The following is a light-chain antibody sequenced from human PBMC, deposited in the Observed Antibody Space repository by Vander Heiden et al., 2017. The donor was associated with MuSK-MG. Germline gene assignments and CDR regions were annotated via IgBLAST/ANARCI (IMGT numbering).Light chain of an antibody. J-gene: IGKJ1*01. CDR3: EQDDLVPWT. CDR1: QSINTY. V-gene: IGKV1-39*01. CDR2: AAS. Sequence: IEITQAPSSVSAAVGDRLAIPWRATQSINTYEHWHQQKERKAAKLLMFAASNLQSGVPSRFSGSESGTDITLIVSRLQREDFATYSFEQDDLVPWTFGQGTKVEIK.